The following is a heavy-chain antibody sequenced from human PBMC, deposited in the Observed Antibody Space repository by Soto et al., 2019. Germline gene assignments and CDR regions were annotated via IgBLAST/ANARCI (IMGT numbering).Heavy chain of an antibody. CDR1: GYTFTSND. V-gene: IGHV1-8*01. Sequence: QVQLVQSGAEVKKPGASVKVSCKGSGYTFTSNDINWVRQATRQGFEWMGWMSPKSGDTGYAQKFQGRVTMTRDTSISTASMELSSLRSEDTAVYYCAGGPPNWGFDFWVQGTLVTVSS. J-gene: IGHJ4*02. CDR2: MSPKSGDT. D-gene: IGHD7-27*01. CDR3: AGGPPNWGFDF.